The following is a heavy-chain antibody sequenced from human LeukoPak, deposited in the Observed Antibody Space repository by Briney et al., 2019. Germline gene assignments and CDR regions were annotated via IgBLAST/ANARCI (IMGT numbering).Heavy chain of an antibody. D-gene: IGHD3-10*01. CDR1: GGSISSGSYY. V-gene: IGHV4-61*02. Sequence: SQTLSLTCTVSGGSISSGSYYWSWIRQPAGEGLEWIGRIYTSGSTNYNPSLKSRVTISVDTSKSQFSLKLSSVTAADTAVYYCARDHWYYDSGTYSYNMDVWGKGTTVTISS. J-gene: IGHJ6*03. CDR3: ARDHWYYDSGTYSYNMDV. CDR2: IYTSGST.